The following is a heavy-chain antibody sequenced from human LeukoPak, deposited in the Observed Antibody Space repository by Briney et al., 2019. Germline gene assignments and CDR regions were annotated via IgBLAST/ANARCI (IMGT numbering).Heavy chain of an antibody. CDR1: GFTVTSNY. J-gene: IGHJ4*02. D-gene: IGHD6-19*01. CDR2: IYSGGST. V-gene: IGHV3-53*01. Sequence: GGSLRLSCAASGFTVTSNYMNWVRQAPGKGLEWVSVIYSGGSTYYADSVKGRFTISRDNSKNTLYLQMNSLRAEDTAVHYCARDERGSGFIYFDYWGQGTLVTVSS. CDR3: ARDERGSGFIYFDY.